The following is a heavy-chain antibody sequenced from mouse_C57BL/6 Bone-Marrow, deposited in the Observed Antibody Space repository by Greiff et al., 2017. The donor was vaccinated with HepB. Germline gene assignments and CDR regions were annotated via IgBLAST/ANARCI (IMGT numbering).Heavy chain of an antibody. J-gene: IGHJ4*01. CDR2: IYPRSGNT. D-gene: IGHD2-4*01. V-gene: IGHV1-81*01. Sequence: QVQLKESGAELARPGASVKLSCKASGYTFTSYGISWVKQRTGQGLGWIGEIYPRSGNTYYNEKFKGKATLTADKSSSTAYMELRSLTSEDSAVYFGARSDDYDRGYAMDYWGQGTSVTVSS. CDR1: GYTFTSYG. CDR3: ARSDDYDRGYAMDY.